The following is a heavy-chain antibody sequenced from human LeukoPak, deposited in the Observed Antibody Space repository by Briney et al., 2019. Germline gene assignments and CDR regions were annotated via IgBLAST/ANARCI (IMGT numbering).Heavy chain of an antibody. V-gene: IGHV3-9*01. Sequence: GGSLRLSCAASGFTFSSYAMHWVRQAPGKGLEWVSGISWNSGSIGYADSVKGRFTISRDNAKNSLYLQMNSLRAEDTALYYCAKVSDYGVLDYWGQGTLVTVSS. D-gene: IGHD4/OR15-4a*01. CDR3: AKVSDYGVLDY. J-gene: IGHJ4*02. CDR2: ISWNSGSI. CDR1: GFTFSSYA.